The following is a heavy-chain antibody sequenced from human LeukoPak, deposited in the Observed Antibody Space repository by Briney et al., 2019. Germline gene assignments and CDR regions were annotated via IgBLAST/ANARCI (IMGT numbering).Heavy chain of an antibody. J-gene: IGHJ4*02. CDR3: ARDPIGSGGTIDY. D-gene: IGHD6-19*01. CDR1: GGSISSYY. V-gene: IGHV4-59*01. CDR2: IYYSGST. Sequence: SETLSLTCTVSGGSISSYYWSWIRQPPGKGLEWIGYIYYSGSTNYNPSLKSRVTISVDTSKNQFSLKLSSVTAADTAIYFCARDPIGSGGTIDYWGQGTPVTVSS.